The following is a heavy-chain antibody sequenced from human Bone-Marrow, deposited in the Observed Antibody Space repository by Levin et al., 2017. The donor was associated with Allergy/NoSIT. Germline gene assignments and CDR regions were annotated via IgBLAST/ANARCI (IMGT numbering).Heavy chain of an antibody. J-gene: IGHJ5*02. Sequence: SETLSLTCTVSGVSISSSTSYWGWIRRPPGRELEWIGSIIYSGSTYYNPSLKSRVTISIDTSKRQISLTLSSVTAADTAIYYCARDVNSISWFKTWGQGTMVTVSS. D-gene: IGHD6-13*01. CDR3: ARDVNSISWFKT. CDR2: IIYSGST. CDR1: GVSISSSTSY. V-gene: IGHV4-39*02.